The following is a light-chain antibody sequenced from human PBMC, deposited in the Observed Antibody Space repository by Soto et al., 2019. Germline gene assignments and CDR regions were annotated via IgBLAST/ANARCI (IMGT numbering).Light chain of an antibody. CDR2: YES. V-gene: IGLV3-21*04. CDR3: QVWDSSSDHRV. CDR1: NIGSKS. J-gene: IGLJ3*02. Sequence: SYELTQPPSVSVAPGQTATITCGGNNIGSKSVHWYQQKPGQAPILVIYYESDRPSGIPERFSGSKSVNTATLTISRVEAGDEADYYCQVWDSSSDHRVFGGGTKVTVL.